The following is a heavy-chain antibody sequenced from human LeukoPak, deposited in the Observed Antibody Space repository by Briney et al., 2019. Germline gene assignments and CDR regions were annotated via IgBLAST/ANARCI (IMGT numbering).Heavy chain of an antibody. D-gene: IGHD2-8*01. V-gene: IGHV4-39*07. CDR1: GGSISSSSYY. J-gene: IGHJ5*02. CDR2: IYYSGST. CDR3: AREVYSWFDP. Sequence: SETLSLTCTVSGGSISSSSYYWGWIRQPPGKGLEWIGSIYYSGSTYYNPSLKSRVTISVDTSKNQFSLKLSSVTAADTAVYYCAREVYSWFDPWGQGTLVTVSS.